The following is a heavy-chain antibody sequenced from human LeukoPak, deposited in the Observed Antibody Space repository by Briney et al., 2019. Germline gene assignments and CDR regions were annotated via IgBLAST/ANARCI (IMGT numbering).Heavy chain of an antibody. V-gene: IGHV4-34*01. D-gene: IGHD6-13*01. J-gene: IGHJ4*02. CDR1: GGSFSGYY. CDR2: INHSGST. CDR3: ARHSTAAAGNDY. Sequence: SETLSLTCAVYGGSFSGYYWSWIRQPPGKGLEWIGEINHSGSTNYNPSLKSRVTISVDTSKNQFSLKLSSVTAADTAVYYCARHSTAAAGNDYWGQGTLVTVSS.